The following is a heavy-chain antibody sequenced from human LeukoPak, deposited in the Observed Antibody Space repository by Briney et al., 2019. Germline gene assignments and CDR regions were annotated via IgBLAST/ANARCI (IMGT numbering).Heavy chain of an antibody. CDR1: GYSISSGYY. J-gene: IGHJ4*02. CDR2: IYHSGST. CDR3: AREEITTVRGGGDY. V-gene: IGHV4-38-2*02. Sequence: SETLSLTCTVSGYSISSGYYWGWIRQPPGKGLEWIGSIYHSGSTYYNPSLKSRVTISVGTSKNQFSLKLSSVTAADTAVYYCAREEITTVRGGGDYWGQGTLVTVSS. D-gene: IGHD3-10*01.